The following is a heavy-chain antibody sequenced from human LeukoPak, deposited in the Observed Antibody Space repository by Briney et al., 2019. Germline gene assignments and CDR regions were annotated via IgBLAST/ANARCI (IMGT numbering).Heavy chain of an antibody. CDR2: INHSGST. V-gene: IGHV4-34*01. Sequence: SETLSLTCAVYGGSFSGYYWSWIRQPPGKGLEWIGEINHSGSTNYNPSLKSRVTISVDTSKNQFSLKLSSVTAADTAVYYCARFARERLRYYYYYGVDVWGQGTTVTVSS. CDR3: ARFARERLRYYYYYGVDV. D-gene: IGHD1-1*01. J-gene: IGHJ6*02. CDR1: GGSFSGYY.